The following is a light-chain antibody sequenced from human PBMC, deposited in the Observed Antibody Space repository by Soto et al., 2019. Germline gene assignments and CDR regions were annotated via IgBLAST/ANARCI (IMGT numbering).Light chain of an antibody. V-gene: IGKV3-15*01. CDR1: ESVLDY. CDR2: GPA. CDR3: QKYYKWPQWT. Sequence: EIVLTQSPAALSAYPGERANLSCRASESVLDYLAWFQQRPGQSPRLLIYGPATRATGIPGRFRGSGSGTEFTLTITSLQSEDFAVYYCQKYYKWPQWTIGQGTKVDI. J-gene: IGKJ1*01.